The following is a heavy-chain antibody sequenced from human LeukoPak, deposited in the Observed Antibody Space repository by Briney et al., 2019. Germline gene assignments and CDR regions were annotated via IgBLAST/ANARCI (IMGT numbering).Heavy chain of an antibody. CDR3: AKHSHDGSAPYYEVQFDS. D-gene: IGHD3-22*01. V-gene: IGHV3-23*01. J-gene: IGHJ4*02. Sequence: GGSLRLSCAASGFTFISFAMSWVRQAPGKGVEWVSTISRTGVATYYANSVKGRFTISRDNSKNTVYLQMNSLRAEDTAVYYCAKHSHDGSAPYYEVQFDSWGQGTLVTVSS. CDR2: ISRTGVAT. CDR1: GFTFISFA.